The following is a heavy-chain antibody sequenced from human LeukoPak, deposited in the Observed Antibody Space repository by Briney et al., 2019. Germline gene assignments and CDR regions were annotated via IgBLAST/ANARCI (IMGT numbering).Heavy chain of an antibody. J-gene: IGHJ5*02. CDR1: GGSISSDY. D-gene: IGHD3-3*01. V-gene: IGHV4-59*08. CDR2: VYYSGIT. CDR3: ARLLGWSGPINWFDP. Sequence: SETLSLTCTVSGGSISSDYWSWIRQPPGKGLEWIGYVYYSGITNYNPSLKSRVTISVGTYKNLFSLKLTSVTAADTAVHYCARLLGWSGPINWFDPWGRGTLVTVSS.